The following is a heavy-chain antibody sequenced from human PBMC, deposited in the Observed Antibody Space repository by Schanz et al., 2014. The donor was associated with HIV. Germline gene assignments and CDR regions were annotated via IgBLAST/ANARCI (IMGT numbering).Heavy chain of an antibody. J-gene: IGHJ5*01. V-gene: IGHV3-53*01. CDR3: ARDKKSGNYDGGFDS. D-gene: IGHD1-26*01. CDR1: GLIVSTNY. CDR2: INSGGGT. Sequence: EVHLVESGGGFIQPGGSLRLSCAASGLIVSTNYMSWVRQAPGKGLEWVSVINSGGGTSYADSVKGRFTVSRDNSKNTVHLHMNRLRADDTAVYYCARDKKSGNYDGGFDSWGQGTLVTVSS.